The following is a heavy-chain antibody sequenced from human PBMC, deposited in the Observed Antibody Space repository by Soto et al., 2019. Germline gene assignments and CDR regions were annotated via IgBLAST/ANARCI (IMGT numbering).Heavy chain of an antibody. J-gene: IGHJ5*02. D-gene: IGHD2-2*01. Sequence: GGSLRLSCAASGFTFSSYAMSWVRQAPGKGLEWVSAISGSGGSTYYADSVKGRFTISRDNSKNTLYLQMNSLRAEDTAVYYCAKSGYCSSTSCYRILIPFDPWGQGTLVTVSS. CDR2: ISGSGGST. V-gene: IGHV3-23*01. CDR1: GFTFSSYA. CDR3: AKSGYCSSTSCYRILIPFDP.